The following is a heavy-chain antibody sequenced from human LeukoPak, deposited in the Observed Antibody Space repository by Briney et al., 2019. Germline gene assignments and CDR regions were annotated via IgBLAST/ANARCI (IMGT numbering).Heavy chain of an antibody. J-gene: IGHJ3*02. CDR2: ISYTGSP. CDR3: ARLDYGDYEAFDI. V-gene: IGHV4-31*03. CDR1: GASISSGDHN. Sequence: SETLSLTCTVSGASISSGDHNWSWIRQHPGKGLEWIGYISYTGSPDYNPSLRSRLTISVDTSQNQFSLRLSSVTAADTAVYYCARLDYGDYEAFDIWGQGTMVTVSS. D-gene: IGHD4-17*01.